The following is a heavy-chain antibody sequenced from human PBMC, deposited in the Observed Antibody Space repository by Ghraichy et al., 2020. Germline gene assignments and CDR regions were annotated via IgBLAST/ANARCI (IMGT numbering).Heavy chain of an antibody. D-gene: IGHD5-18*01. CDR1: GYSISSGYY. CDR2: IYHTGST. V-gene: IGHV4-38-2*01. J-gene: IGHJ4*02. Sequence: SETLSLTCAVSGYSISSGYYWGWIRQPPGKGLEWIGSIYHTGSTYYNPSLKSRVTISVDTSKNQFSLKLTSVTAADTAVFYCARVHLGSGVDTSMVYYFDCWGQGTLVTVSS. CDR3: ARVHLGSGVDTSMVYYFDC.